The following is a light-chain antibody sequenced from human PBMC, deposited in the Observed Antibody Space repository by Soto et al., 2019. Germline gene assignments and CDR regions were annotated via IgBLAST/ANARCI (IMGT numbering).Light chain of an antibody. CDR2: KAS. CDR1: QSVSTW. CDR3: QQYDRYPVT. V-gene: IGKV1-5*03. J-gene: IGKJ4*01. Sequence: DSQMTQSPSTLAASVGDRVTITCRASQSVSTWLAWYQQKPGKPPKLLIYKASILQSGVSSRFSGSGSGTDFTLTISGLRPDDFATYYCQQYDRYPVTFGGGTKVEVK.